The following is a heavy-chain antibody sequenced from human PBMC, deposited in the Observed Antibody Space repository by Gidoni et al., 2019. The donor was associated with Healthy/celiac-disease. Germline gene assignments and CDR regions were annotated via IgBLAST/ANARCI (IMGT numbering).Heavy chain of an antibody. D-gene: IGHD1-26*01. J-gene: IGHJ3*02. CDR3: AKALGGGHDAFDI. Sequence: EVQLLESGGGLVQPGGSLRLSCAASGFTFSSYAMSWVRQAPGKGLEWVAAISGSGGSTYYADSVKGRFTISRDNSKNTLDLQMNSLRAEDTAVYYCAKALGGGHDAFDIWGQGTMVTVSS. V-gene: IGHV3-23*01. CDR2: ISGSGGST. CDR1: GFTFSSYA.